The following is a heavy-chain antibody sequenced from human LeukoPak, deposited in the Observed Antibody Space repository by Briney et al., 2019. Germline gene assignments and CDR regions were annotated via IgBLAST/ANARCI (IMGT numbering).Heavy chain of an antibody. CDR2: LWHDGTNK. V-gene: IGHV3-33*01. J-gene: IGHJ4*02. CDR1: GFTFSNYG. Sequence: GGSLRLSCAVSGFTFSNYGMHWVRQAPGKGLEWVASLWHDGTNKKYGNSVKGRFTISRDNAKNSLYLEMNSLRAEDTAVYYCARTDLGYSYGNPDYWGQGTLVTVSS. CDR3: ARTDLGYSYGNPDY. D-gene: IGHD5-18*01.